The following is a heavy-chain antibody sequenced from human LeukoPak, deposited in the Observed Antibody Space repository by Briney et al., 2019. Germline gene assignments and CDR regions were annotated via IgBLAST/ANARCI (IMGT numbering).Heavy chain of an antibody. CDR3: ARSITFSPDFDY. J-gene: IGHJ4*02. D-gene: IGHD2/OR15-2a*01. V-gene: IGHV3-53*01. CDR1: GFTVSSNY. Sequence: SGGSLRLSCAASGFTVSSNYMSWVRQAPGKGLEWVSVIYSGGSTHYADSVKGRFTISRDNSKNTLYLQMNSLRAEDTAVYYCARSITFSPDFDYWGQGTLVTVSS. CDR2: IYSGGST.